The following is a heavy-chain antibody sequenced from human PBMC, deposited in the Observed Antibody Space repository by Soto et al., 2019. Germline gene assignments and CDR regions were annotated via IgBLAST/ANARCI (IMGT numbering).Heavy chain of an antibody. J-gene: IGHJ3*02. D-gene: IGHD2-15*01. Sequence: ASVKVSCKASGYTITSYGISWVRQAPGQGHEWMGWISAYNGNTNYAQKLQGRVTMTTDTSTSTAYMELRSLRSADTAVYYCARVGVVVVAATVDIWGQGTMVTVSS. CDR3: ARVGVVVVAATVDI. CDR1: GYTITSYG. V-gene: IGHV1-18*01. CDR2: ISAYNGNT.